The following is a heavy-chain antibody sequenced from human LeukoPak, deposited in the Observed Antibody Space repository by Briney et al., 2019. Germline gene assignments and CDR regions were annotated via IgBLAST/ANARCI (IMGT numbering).Heavy chain of an antibody. J-gene: IGHJ6*04. CDR2: INHSGST. V-gene: IGHV4-34*01. Sequence: SETLSLTCAVYGGSFSGYYWTLIRQPPGKGLEWIGEINHSGSTNYNPSLKSRVTISVDTSKNQFSLKLSSVTAADTAVYYCARGGPGGSGSYYNPRYYGMDVWGKGTTVTVSS. D-gene: IGHD3-10*01. CDR1: GGSFSGYY. CDR3: ARGGPGGSGSYYNPRYYGMDV.